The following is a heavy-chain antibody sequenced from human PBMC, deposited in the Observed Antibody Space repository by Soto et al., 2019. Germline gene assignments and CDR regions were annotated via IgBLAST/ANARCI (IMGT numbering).Heavy chain of an antibody. CDR1: GRSFSGYY. CDR2: INYSGST. CDR3: VREDDGGDRDYYGLDV. Sequence: PSETLSLTCAVYGRSFSGYYWSWIRQPPGKGLEWIGEINYSGSTNYNPSLKSRVTISVDTSKNQFSLKLSSVTAADTAVYFCVREDDGGDRDYYGLDVWGQGTMVTVSS. J-gene: IGHJ6*02. V-gene: IGHV4-34*01. D-gene: IGHD2-21*02.